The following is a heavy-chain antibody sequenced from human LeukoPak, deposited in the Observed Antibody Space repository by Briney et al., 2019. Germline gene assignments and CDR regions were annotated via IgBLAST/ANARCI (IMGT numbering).Heavy chain of an antibody. Sequence: PSETLSLTCTVSGVSINSGGFYWSWIRQHPGKCLEWIGYIYYSGSTYYNPSLKSRVTISVDTSKNQFSLRMSSVTAADTAVYFCARDHGAGPTDYWGQGTLVTVSS. CDR1: GVSINSGGFY. CDR3: ARDHGAGPTDY. D-gene: IGHD3-10*01. V-gene: IGHV4-31*03. J-gene: IGHJ4*02. CDR2: IYYSGST.